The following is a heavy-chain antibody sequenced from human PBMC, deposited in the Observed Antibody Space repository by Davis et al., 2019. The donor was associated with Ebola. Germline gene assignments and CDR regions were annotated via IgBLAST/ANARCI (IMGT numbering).Heavy chain of an antibody. CDR1: GFTFSSYW. CDR3: ARGGTIFGVVFY. V-gene: IGHV3-7*03. D-gene: IGHD3-3*01. J-gene: IGHJ4*02. Sequence: PGGSLRLSCAASGFTFSSYWMSWVRQAPGKGLEGVASIKQDASEKYHVDSVKGRFTISRDNAKNSLYLQMNSLRAEDTAVYYCARGGTIFGVVFYWGQGTLVTVSS. CDR2: IKQDASEK.